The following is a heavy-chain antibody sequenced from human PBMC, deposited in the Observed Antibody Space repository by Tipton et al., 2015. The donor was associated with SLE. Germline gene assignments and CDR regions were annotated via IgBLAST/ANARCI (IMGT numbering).Heavy chain of an antibody. CDR3: ARAAGLASAGR. V-gene: IGHV1-2*02. Sequence: QVQLVQSGGEVKKPGASVKVSCKASGYTFTGYYILWVRQAPGQGLEWMGWINPNSGDTDYAQKFQGRVTMTSDTSISTAYMELRRLRSDDTAVYFCARAAGLASAGRWGQGTLVTVSS. J-gene: IGHJ4*02. CDR1: GYTFTGYY. D-gene: IGHD3-3*02. CDR2: INPNSGDT.